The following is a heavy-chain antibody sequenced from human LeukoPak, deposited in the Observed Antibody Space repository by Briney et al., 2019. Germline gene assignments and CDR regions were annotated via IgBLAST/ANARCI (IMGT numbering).Heavy chain of an antibody. CDR2: INPNSGGT. CDR1: GYTFTGYY. CDR3: ARDPYYYDSSGYNWFDP. J-gene: IGHJ5*02. V-gene: IGHV1-2*02. D-gene: IGHD3-22*01. Sequence: GASVKVSCKASGYTFTGYYMHWVRQAPGQGLEWMGWINPNSGGTNYAQKFQGRVTMTRDTSISTAYMELSRLRSDDTAVYYCARDPYYYDSSGYNWFDPWGQGTLVTVSS.